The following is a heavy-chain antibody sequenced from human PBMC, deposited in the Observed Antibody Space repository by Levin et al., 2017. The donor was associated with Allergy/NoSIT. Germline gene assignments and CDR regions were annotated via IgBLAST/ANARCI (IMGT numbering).Heavy chain of an antibody. J-gene: IGHJ4*02. D-gene: IGHD6-13*01. CDR3: AKDGQQLYYDY. V-gene: IGHV3-30*18. CDR2: ISYDGSNK. Sequence: GGSLRLSCAASGFTFSSYGMHWVRQAPGKGLEWVAVISYDGSNKYYADSVKGRFTISRDNSKNTLYLQMNSLRAEDTAVYYCAKDGQQLYYDYWGQGTLVTVSS. CDR1: GFTFSSYG.